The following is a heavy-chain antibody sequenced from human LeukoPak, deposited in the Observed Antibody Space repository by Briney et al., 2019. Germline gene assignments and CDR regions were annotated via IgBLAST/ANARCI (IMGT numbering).Heavy chain of an antibody. V-gene: IGHV3-48*03. Sequence: GGSLRLSCAASGFTFSSYEMNWVRQAPGKGLEWVSYISSSGSTIYYADSMKGRFTISRDNAKNSLYLQMNSLRAEDTAVYYCAKVASGSYSPPRYYYYYYMDVWGKGTTVTVSS. CDR1: GFTFSSYE. CDR3: AKVASGSYSPPRYYYYYYMDV. D-gene: IGHD1-26*01. J-gene: IGHJ6*03. CDR2: ISSSGSTI.